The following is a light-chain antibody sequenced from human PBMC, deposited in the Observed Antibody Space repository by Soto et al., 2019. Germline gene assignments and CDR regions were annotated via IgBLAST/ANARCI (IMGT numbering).Light chain of an antibody. J-gene: IGKJ4*01. CDR1: QSINNL. V-gene: IGKV1-5*01. CDR2: DVS. CDR3: KQYDSDPLN. Sequence: DVQMTQSTSTLSASVGDRVTITCRASQSINNLLAWYQQKPGKAPKFLIYDVSTLDSGVQSRFSGSGSGTEFTLTISSLQTEDFATSYCKQYDSDPLNFVGGKSVEIK.